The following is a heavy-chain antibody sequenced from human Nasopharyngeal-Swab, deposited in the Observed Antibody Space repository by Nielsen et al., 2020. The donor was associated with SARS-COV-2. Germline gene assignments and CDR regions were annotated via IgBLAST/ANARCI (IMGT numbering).Heavy chain of an antibody. J-gene: IGHJ4*02. CDR2: ISAYNGNT. V-gene: IGHV1-18*01. Sequence: ASVKVSCKASGYTFTSYGISWVRQAPGQGLEWMGWISAYNGNTNYAQKLQGRVTMTTDTSTSTAYMELRSLRSDDTAVYYCARGGWVYSSGWYGDDYWGQGTLVTVSS. D-gene: IGHD6-19*01. CDR1: GYTFTSYG. CDR3: ARGGWVYSSGWYGDDY.